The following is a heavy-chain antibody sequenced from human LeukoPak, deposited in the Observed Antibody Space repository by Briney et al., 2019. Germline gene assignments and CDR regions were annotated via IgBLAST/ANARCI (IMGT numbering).Heavy chain of an antibody. V-gene: IGHV1-69*01. Sequence: SVTVSCKASGGTFSSYAISWVRQAPGQGLEWMGGIIPIFGTVNYAQKFQGRVTITADEFTSTAYMELSSLSSEDTAVYYCARLPRGSYLGYYYYFYGIDVWGQGTTVTVSS. CDR1: GGTFSSYA. CDR3: ARLPRGSYLGYYYYFYGIDV. D-gene: IGHD1-26*01. J-gene: IGHJ6*02. CDR2: IIPIFGTV.